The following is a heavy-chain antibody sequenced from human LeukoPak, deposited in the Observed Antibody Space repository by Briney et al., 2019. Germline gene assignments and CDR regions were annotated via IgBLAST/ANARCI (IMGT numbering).Heavy chain of an antibody. V-gene: IGHV4-34*01. Sequence: PSETLSLTCAVYGGTFSGYYWSWIRRSPGKGLEWIGEINPGGSTNYNPSLESRVIISVDTSKNQFSLKMDSVRAADTAVYYCAREDCSGGDCTSFDYWGQGTLVTVSS. J-gene: IGHJ4*02. CDR2: INPGGST. CDR1: GGTFSGYY. D-gene: IGHD2-15*01. CDR3: AREDCSGGDCTSFDY.